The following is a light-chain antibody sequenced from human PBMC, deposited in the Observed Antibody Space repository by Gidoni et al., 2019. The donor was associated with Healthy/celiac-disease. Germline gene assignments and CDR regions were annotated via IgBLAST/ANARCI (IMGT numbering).Light chain of an antibody. Sequence: DIQMTQSPSTLSASVGDRVTITCRASQSISSWLAWYQQKPGKAPKLLIYNASSLESGVPSRFSGSGSGKEFTIISSSLQHDDFANYYCQQYNSYAKTFGQGTKVEIK. CDR2: NAS. CDR3: QQYNSYAKT. V-gene: IGKV1-5*03. J-gene: IGKJ1*01. CDR1: QSISSW.